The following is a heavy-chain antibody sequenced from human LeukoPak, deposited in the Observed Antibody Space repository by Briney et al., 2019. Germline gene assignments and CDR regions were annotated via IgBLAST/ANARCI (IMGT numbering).Heavy chain of an antibody. CDR2: MSGSGGST. CDR3: AKWGCSGSDCYPFDY. J-gene: IGHJ4*02. V-gene: IGHV3-23*01. Sequence: GGSLRLSCAGSGFTFSSHAMSWGRQAPGKGLEWVSAMSGSGGSTYYADSVKGRFTISRDNSKNTLYLQMNSLRAEDTAVYYCAKWGCSGSDCYPFDYWGQGTLVTVSS. CDR1: GFTFSSHA. D-gene: IGHD2-21*02.